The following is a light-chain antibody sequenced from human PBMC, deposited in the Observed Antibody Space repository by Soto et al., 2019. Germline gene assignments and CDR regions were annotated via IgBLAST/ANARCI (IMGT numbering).Light chain of an antibody. CDR1: SSDVGSYYP. J-gene: IGLJ1*01. CDR2: EVN. Sequence: QSVLTQPASMSGSPGQSITISCTGTSSDVGSYYPVSWFQQHPGKAPKLIIYEVNKRPSGVSDRFSGSKSGNTASLTISGLQAAEEAEYYGCSYAGDTIFFVFGPGPKVPVL. V-gene: IGLV2-23*02. CDR3: CSYAGDTIFFV.